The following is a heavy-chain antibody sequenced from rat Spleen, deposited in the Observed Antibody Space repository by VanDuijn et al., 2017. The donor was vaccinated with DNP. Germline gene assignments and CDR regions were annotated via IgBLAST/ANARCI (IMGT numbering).Heavy chain of an antibody. Sequence: EVQLVESGGGLVQPGRSLKLSCAASGFTFSDYYMAWVRQAPKKGLEWVASISYEGSSTYYGDSVKGRFTISRDNAKSTLYLQMNSLRSEDTATYYCARHGYSWGQGVMVTVSS. J-gene: IGHJ2*01. CDR3: ARHGYS. CDR1: GFTFSDYY. D-gene: IGHD1-11*01. V-gene: IGHV5-22*01. CDR2: ISYEGSST.